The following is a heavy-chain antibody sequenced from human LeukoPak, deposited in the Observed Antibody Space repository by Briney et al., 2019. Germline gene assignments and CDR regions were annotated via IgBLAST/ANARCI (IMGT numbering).Heavy chain of an antibody. V-gene: IGHV1-69*10. CDR1: GGTFSGYA. CDR3: ARDRLKAASRGGLNYGMDV. Sequence: GASVKVSCKASGGTFSGYAISWVRQAPGQGLEWMGGIIPILGIANYAQKFQGRVTITADKSTSTAYMELSSLRSEDTAVYYCARDRLKAASRGGLNYGMDVWGQGTTVTVSS. D-gene: IGHD2-15*01. J-gene: IGHJ6*02. CDR2: IIPILGIA.